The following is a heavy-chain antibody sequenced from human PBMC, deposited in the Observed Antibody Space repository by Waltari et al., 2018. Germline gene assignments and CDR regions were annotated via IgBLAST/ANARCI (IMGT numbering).Heavy chain of an antibody. V-gene: IGHV1-69*01. CDR1: VGTFSSYA. Sequence: QVQLVQSGAEVKKPGSSVKVSCKASVGTFSSYAISWVRQAPGQGLEWMGGIIPIFGTANYAQKFQGRGTITADESTSTAYMERSSLRSEDTAVYYCASSPITIFGVVITPFDYWGQGTLVTVSS. CDR2: IIPIFGTA. J-gene: IGHJ4*02. D-gene: IGHD3-3*01. CDR3: ASSPITIFGVVITPFDY.